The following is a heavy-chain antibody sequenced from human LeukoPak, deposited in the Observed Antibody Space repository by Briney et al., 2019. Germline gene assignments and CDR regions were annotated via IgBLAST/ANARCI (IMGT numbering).Heavy chain of an antibody. Sequence: PGGSLRLSCAASGFTFSSYWMHWVRQAPGKGLEWVSAISGSGGSTYYADSVKGRFTISRDNSKNTLYLQMNSLRAEDTAVYYCAKDRGSTGLVNAFDIWGQGTMVTVSS. D-gene: IGHD2-2*01. CDR1: GFTFSSYW. CDR3: AKDRGSTGLVNAFDI. V-gene: IGHV3-23*01. CDR2: ISGSGGST. J-gene: IGHJ3*02.